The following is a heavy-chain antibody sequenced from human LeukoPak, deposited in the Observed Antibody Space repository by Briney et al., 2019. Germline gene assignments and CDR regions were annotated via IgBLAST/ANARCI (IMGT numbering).Heavy chain of an antibody. D-gene: IGHD3-10*01. CDR3: VKLIRRNLWFGDV. CDR2: VNWNGGST. V-gene: IGHV3-20*04. Sequence: GGSLRLSCAASGFTFDDYGMSWVRQAPGKGLEWVSGVNWNGGSTGYADSVKGRFTISRDNAKNSLYLQMNSLRAEDTAVYYCVKLIRRNLWFGDVWGKGTTVTVSS. J-gene: IGHJ6*04. CDR1: GFTFDDYG.